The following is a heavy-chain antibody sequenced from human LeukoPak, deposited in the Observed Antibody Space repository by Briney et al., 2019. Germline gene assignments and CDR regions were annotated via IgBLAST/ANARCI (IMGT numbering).Heavy chain of an antibody. V-gene: IGHV5-51*01. CDR3: ARLEDTAMVTWAFDI. Sequence: GGALKISCKGSGCSFTSYWIGWVRRKPGKGVEWMGIIYPGDSNTRYSPSFQGEGTISADKSISTAYLQWSSLKASDTAMYYCARLEDTAMVTWAFDIWGQGTMVTVSS. CDR1: GCSFTSYW. J-gene: IGHJ3*02. CDR2: IYPGDSNT. D-gene: IGHD5-18*01.